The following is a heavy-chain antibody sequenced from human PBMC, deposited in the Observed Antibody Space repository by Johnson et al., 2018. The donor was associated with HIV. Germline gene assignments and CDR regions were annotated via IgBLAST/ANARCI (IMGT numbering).Heavy chain of an antibody. Sequence: EVQLVESGGGLVQPGRSLRLSCAASEFTFDDYGMTWVRQAPGKGLEWVCSINWNGGSTAYADSVKGRFTVSRDNAKNSLYLQMNSLRVEDTAFYYCARGKGAAVGLDAFDIWGQGTMVIVSS. J-gene: IGHJ3*02. CDR2: INWNGGST. D-gene: IGHD6-13*01. V-gene: IGHV3-20*04. CDR1: EFTFDDYG. CDR3: ARGKGAAVGLDAFDI.